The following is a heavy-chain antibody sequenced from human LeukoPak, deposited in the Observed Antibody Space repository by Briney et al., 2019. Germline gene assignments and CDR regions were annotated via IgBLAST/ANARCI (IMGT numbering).Heavy chain of an antibody. CDR1: GYSFSSYW. D-gene: IGHD3-22*01. CDR3: ARGAHDSSISHFTY. Sequence: GESLKISCKGSGYSFSSYWIGWVREMPGKGLEWMGIIYPGDSDTRYSPSFQGQVTISADKSISTAYLQWSSLKASDTAKYYCARGAHDSSISHFTYSGQGTLVTVSS. J-gene: IGHJ4*02. CDR2: IYPGDSDT. V-gene: IGHV5-51*01.